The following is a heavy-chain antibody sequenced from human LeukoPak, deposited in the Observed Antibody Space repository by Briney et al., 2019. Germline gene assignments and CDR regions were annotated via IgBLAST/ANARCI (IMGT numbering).Heavy chain of an antibody. Sequence: ASVKVSCKASGYTFTGYYMHWVRQAPGQGLEWMGWIKPNSGGTKNAQKFQGRVTMTRDTSISTAYMELSRLRSDDTAVYYCANLGYCSGGSCLQAAFDIWGQGTMVTVSS. CDR3: ANLGYCSGGSCLQAAFDI. CDR1: GYTFTGYY. J-gene: IGHJ3*02. D-gene: IGHD2-15*01. V-gene: IGHV1-2*02. CDR2: IKPNSGGT.